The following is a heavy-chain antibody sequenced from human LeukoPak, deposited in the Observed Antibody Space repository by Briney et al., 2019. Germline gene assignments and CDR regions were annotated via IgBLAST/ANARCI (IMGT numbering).Heavy chain of an antibody. Sequence: SETLSLTCAVYGGSFSGYYWSWIRQPPGKGLEWIGEINHSGSTNYNPSLKSRVTISVDTSKNQFSLKLSSVTAADTAVYYCAKDGEYGDFEGFDPWGQGTLVTVSS. CDR2: INHSGST. CDR1: GGSFSGYY. D-gene: IGHD4-17*01. J-gene: IGHJ5*02. CDR3: AKDGEYGDFEGFDP. V-gene: IGHV4-34*01.